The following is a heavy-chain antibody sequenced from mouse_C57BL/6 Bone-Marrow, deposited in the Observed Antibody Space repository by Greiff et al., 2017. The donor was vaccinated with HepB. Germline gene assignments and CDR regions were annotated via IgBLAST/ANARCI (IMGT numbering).Heavy chain of an antibody. J-gene: IGHJ2*01. CDR3: ARDDYVYFDY. Sequence: QVHVKQSGAELVRPGASVKLSCKASGYTFTDYYINWVKQRPGQGLEWIARIYPGSGNTYYNEKFKGKATLTAEKSSSTAYMQLSSLTSEDSAVYFCARDDYVYFDYWGQGTTLTVSS. CDR2: IYPGSGNT. CDR1: GYTFTDYY. D-gene: IGHD2-4*01. V-gene: IGHV1-76*01.